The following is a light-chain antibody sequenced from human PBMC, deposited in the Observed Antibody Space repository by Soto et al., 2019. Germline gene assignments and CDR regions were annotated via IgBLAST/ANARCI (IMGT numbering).Light chain of an antibody. Sequence: SVLTHPASVSGAPGQSITISCRGTRSDVGAFNYVSCYQQHPGKAPKLMIYDVSNRPSGVSNRFSGSKSGNTASLTISGLRAEDEADYYCNSYTSNNTYVFGSGSKVTVL. CDR2: DVS. V-gene: IGLV2-14*03. J-gene: IGLJ1*01. CDR1: RSDVGAFNY. CDR3: NSYTSNNTYV.